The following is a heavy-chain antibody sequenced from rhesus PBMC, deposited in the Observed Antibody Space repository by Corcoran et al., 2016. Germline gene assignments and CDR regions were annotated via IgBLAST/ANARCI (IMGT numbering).Heavy chain of an antibody. V-gene: IGHV4S7*01. Sequence: QLQLQESGPGLVKPSANLSLTCAVPGGPISGGNGWTWIRQPQGKGLEWIGHLFGSIGSTYYNPSLTSRGTISTVTSKNQLSLKLGSVAAADPAGYYCASEGNSGSFVFVYWGQGVLVTVSS. CDR1: GGPISGGNG. CDR2: LFGSIGST. J-gene: IGHJ4*01. D-gene: IGHD6-25*01. CDR3: ASEGNSGSFVFVY.